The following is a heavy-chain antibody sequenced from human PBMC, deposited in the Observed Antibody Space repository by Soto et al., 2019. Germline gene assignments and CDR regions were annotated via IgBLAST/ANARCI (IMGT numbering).Heavy chain of an antibody. CDR2: ISSSSSTI. V-gene: IGHV3-48*01. J-gene: IGHJ5*02. D-gene: IGHD6-13*01. CDR1: GFTFSSYS. CDR3: ARHPERIAQIGWFDP. Sequence: EVQLVESGGGLVQPGGSLRLSCAASGFTFSSYSMNWVRQAPGKGLEWVSYISSSSSTIYYSDSVKGRFTISRDNAKNSLYQQMNSLRAEETAVYYCARHPERIAQIGWFDPWGQGTLVTVSS.